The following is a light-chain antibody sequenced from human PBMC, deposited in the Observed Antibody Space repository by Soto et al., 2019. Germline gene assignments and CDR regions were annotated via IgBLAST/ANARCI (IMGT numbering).Light chain of an antibody. V-gene: IGKV1-27*01. J-gene: IGKJ1*01. CDR1: QGISNY. Sequence: IQMTHSPSSLSASVGDRVTITCLASQGISNYLAWYQQKPGKVPKLLIYAASTLQSGVPSRFSGSGSGTDFTLTISSLQPEDVATYYCQRYNSAPWTFGQGTKVDIK. CDR3: QRYNSAPWT. CDR2: AAS.